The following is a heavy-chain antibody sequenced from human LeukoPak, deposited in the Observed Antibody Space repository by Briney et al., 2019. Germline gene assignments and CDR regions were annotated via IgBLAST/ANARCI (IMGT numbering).Heavy chain of an antibody. Sequence: GESLKISCKGSGYSFTSYWIGWVRQMPGKGLEWMGIIYPGDSDTRYSPSFQGQVTISADKSISTAYLQWSSLKASDTAMYYCARTTMDYDFWSGYPSVFNWLDPWGQGTLVTVSS. CDR1: GYSFTSYW. CDR2: IYPGDSDT. D-gene: IGHD3-3*01. CDR3: ARTTMDYDFWSGYPSVFNWLDP. V-gene: IGHV5-51*01. J-gene: IGHJ5*02.